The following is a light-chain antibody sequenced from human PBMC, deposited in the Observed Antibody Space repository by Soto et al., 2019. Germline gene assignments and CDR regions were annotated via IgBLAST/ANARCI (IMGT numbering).Light chain of an antibody. CDR2: DVT. CDR1: SSDVGGYIY. CDR3: SSYTTSSSYV. J-gene: IGLJ1*01. Sequence: LTQPASVSGSPGQSITISCTGTSSDVGGYIYVSWYQQHPGKAPKLMIYDVTSRPSGVSYRFSGSKSGNTASLTISGLQAEDEADYYCSSYTTSSSYVFGTGTKVT. V-gene: IGLV2-14*01.